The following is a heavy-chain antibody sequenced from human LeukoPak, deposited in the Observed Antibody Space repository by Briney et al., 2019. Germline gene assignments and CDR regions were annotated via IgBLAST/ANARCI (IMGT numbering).Heavy chain of an antibody. J-gene: IGHJ5*02. CDR3: ARDRPKYCSSTSCYVFDP. Sequence: ASVKVSCKASGYTFTGYYMHWVRQAPGQGLEWMGWINPNSGGTNYAQKFQGRVTMTRDTSNSTAYMELSRLRSDDTAVYYCARDRPKYCSSTSCYVFDPWGQGTLVTVSS. V-gene: IGHV1-2*02. CDR2: INPNSGGT. D-gene: IGHD2-2*01. CDR1: GYTFTGYY.